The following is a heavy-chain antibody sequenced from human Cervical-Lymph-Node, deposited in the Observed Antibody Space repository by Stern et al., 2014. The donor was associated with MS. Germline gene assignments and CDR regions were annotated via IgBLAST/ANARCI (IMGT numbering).Heavy chain of an antibody. V-gene: IGHV4-59*01. D-gene: IGHD4-11*01. CDR1: GDSISGYY. J-gene: IGHJ4*02. CDR3: ARVSEYSNYIGFDY. Sequence: QLQLQESGPGLVKPSETLSLTCTVSGDSISGYYWSWIRQPPGKGLEWIGYTYYSGSTTYNPSLESRITISVDTSKNQFSLKLNSVTAADTAVYYCARVSEYSNYIGFDYWGQGTLLTVSS. CDR2: TYYSGST.